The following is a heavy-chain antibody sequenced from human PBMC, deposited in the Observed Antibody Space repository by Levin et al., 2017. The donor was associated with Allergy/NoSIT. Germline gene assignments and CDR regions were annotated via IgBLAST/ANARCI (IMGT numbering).Heavy chain of an antibody. Sequence: SCAASGFTFSSYTMYWVRQAPGKGLEWVAFISYDGSNKYNADSVKGRFSISRDNSMNTLYLQMNSLRTEDTAVYYCARDLLPGRRKSLWASIAATSYGMDVWGQGTTVIVSS. CDR1: GFTFSSYT. CDR3: ARDLLPGRRKSLWASIAATSYGMDV. CDR2: ISYDGSNK. V-gene: IGHV3-30-3*01. D-gene: IGHD6-13*01. J-gene: IGHJ6*02.